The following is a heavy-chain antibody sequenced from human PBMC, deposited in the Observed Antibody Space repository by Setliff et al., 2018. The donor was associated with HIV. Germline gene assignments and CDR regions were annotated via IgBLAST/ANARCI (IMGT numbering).Heavy chain of an antibody. D-gene: IGHD6-19*01. CDR2: VYTTGSA. V-gene: IGHV4-61*09. CDR3: ARALAGGSGWNYFDL. CDR1: GASFIRSRYY. J-gene: IGHJ4*02. Sequence: SSETLSLTCTVSGASFIRSRYYWSWIRQPAGKGLEWIGHVYTTGSASYNPSLESRVTILEALSKNQFSLNLDSVTAADTAVYFCARALAGGSGWNYFDLWGPGTLVTV.